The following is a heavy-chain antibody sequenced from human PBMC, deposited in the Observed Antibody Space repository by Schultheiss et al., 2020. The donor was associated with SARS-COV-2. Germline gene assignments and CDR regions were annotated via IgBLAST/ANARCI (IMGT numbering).Heavy chain of an antibody. CDR1: GYSFTSYW. D-gene: IGHD1-26*01. Sequence: GGSLRLSCKASGYSFTSYWISWVRQMPGKGLEWMGTIDPTDSYTNYSPSFQGHVTISADMSISTAYLQWSSLKASDTAMYYCARGAHGYYYGMDVWGQGTTVTVSS. CDR3: ARGAHGYYYGMDV. J-gene: IGHJ6*02. V-gene: IGHV5-10-1*01. CDR2: IDPTDSYT.